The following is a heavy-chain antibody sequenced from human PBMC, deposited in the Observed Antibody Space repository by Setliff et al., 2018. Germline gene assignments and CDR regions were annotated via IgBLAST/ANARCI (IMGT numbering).Heavy chain of an antibody. CDR3: ARSRSNFWSDAFDI. Sequence: KISCKGSGYSFSSYWIGWVRQMPGKGLEWMGIIFPGNSDTRYSPSFQGQVTISADKSISTAYLQWSSLKASDTAMYYCARSRSNFWSDAFDIWGQGTMVTVSS. CDR1: GYSFSSYW. CDR2: IFPGNSDT. V-gene: IGHV5-51*01. J-gene: IGHJ3*02. D-gene: IGHD3-3*01.